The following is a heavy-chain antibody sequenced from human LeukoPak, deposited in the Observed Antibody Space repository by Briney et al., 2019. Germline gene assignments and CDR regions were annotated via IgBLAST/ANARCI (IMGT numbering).Heavy chain of an antibody. D-gene: IGHD1-20*01. Sequence: ASVKVSCAASGYTFTGYYMHWVRQAPGQGLEWMGWINPNSGGTNYAQKFQGWVTMTRDTPISTAYMELSRLRSDDTAVYYCARGGITGTTRGPTRLNDAFDIWGQGTMVTVSS. J-gene: IGHJ3*02. CDR3: ARGGITGTTRGPTRLNDAFDI. CDR2: INPNSGGT. CDR1: GYTFTGYY. V-gene: IGHV1-2*04.